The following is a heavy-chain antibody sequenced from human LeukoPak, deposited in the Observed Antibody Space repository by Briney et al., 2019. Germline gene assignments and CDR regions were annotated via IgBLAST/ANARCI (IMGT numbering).Heavy chain of an antibody. CDR2: IYTSGST. D-gene: IGHD6-13*01. CDR1: GGSISSYY. V-gene: IGHV4-4*07. Sequence: SETLSLTCTVSGGSISSYYWSWIRQPAGKGLEWIGRIYTSGSTNYNPSLKSRVTMSVDTSKNQFSLKLSSVTAADMAVYYCARDYQQLVPFNYYYYMDVWGKGTTVTVSS. J-gene: IGHJ6*03. CDR3: ARDYQQLVPFNYYYYMDV.